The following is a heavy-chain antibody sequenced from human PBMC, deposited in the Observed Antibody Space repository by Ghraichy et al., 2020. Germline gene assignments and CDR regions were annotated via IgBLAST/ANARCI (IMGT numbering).Heavy chain of an antibody. CDR2: IKRKTEEGTV. V-gene: IGHV3-15*01. CDR3: ITDPGYYPDY. Sequence: GGSLRLSCAASGLNFTNAWMTWVRQAPGKGLEWVGRIKRKTEEGTVDYAAPVKGRFTISRDDSKNTLHLQMNSLKIEDTAMYYCITDPGYYPDYWGRGTLVTVSS. D-gene: IGHD4-17*01. CDR1: GLNFTNAW. J-gene: IGHJ4*02.